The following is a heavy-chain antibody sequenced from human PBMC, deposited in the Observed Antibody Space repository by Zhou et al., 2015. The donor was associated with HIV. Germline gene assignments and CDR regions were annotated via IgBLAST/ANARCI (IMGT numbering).Heavy chain of an antibody. V-gene: IGHV1-46*01. CDR1: GYTFTSYY. CDR3: ARDLGSTRWYWGWFDP. Sequence: QVQLVQSGAEVKKPGASVKVSCKASGYTFTSYYMHWVRQAPGQGLEWMGIINPSGGSTSYAQKFQGRVTMTRDTSTSTAYMELASLRSEDTAVYYCARDLGSTRWYWGWFDPWGQGTLVTVSS. J-gene: IGHJ5*02. CDR2: INPSGGST. D-gene: IGHD6-13*01.